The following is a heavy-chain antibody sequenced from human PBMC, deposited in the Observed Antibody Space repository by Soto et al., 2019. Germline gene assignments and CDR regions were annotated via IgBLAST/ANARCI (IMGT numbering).Heavy chain of an antibody. J-gene: IGHJ6*02. CDR3: ATSVGIAPTGEDGMDV. V-gene: IGHV1-69*13. D-gene: IGHD2-8*02. CDR2: IIPILTTP. CDR1: GDTFSIYG. Sequence: SVKVSCTASGDTFSIYGFSWVRQAPGQGPEWIGGIIPILTTPNYAQKFQGRVTIVADESTTTVYMELSSLKFEDTAVYYCATSVGIAPTGEDGMDVWGQGTSVTVSS.